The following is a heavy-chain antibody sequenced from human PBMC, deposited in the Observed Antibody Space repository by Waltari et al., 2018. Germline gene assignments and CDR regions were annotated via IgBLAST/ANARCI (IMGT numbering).Heavy chain of an antibody. J-gene: IGHJ4*02. CDR1: GFTFSIYS. D-gene: IGHD2-15*01. V-gene: IGHV3-64D*06. CDR2: MSPNGDST. CDR3: VKRWSSSDVDY. Sequence: EVQLVESGGGLVQPGGSLRLSCSASGFTFSIYSMHWVRQAPGEVLEYVSAMSPNGDSTYYAECVKGRFTISRDNSKNTVFLQMSSLRAEDTAVYYCVKRWSSSDVDYWGQGTLVTVSS.